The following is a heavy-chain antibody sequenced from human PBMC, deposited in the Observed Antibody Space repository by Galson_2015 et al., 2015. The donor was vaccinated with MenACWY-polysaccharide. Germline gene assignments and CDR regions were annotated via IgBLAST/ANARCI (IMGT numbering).Heavy chain of an antibody. V-gene: IGHV3-33*01. CDR1: GSRFSNSG. D-gene: IGHD2-2*01. J-gene: IGHJ3*02. CDR3: AREGSRIVFHAFDI. Sequence: LRLSCAASGSRFSNSGMHWVRQAPGKGLEWVAVIQYDGSKIVYADSVKGRFTISRDNSKNAVFLEMNTLGVEDTAVYYCAREGSRIVFHAFDIWGQGTMVTVSS. CDR2: IQYDGSKI.